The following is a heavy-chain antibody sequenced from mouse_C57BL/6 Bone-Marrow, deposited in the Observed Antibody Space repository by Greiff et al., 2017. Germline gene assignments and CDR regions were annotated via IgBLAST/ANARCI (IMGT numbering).Heavy chain of an antibody. CDR2: ISNGGGST. CDR3: ARGTGDY. D-gene: IGHD4-1*01. CDR1: GFTFSDYY. V-gene: IGHV5-12*01. J-gene: IGHJ2*01. Sequence: DVKLVESGGGLVQPGGSLKLSCAASGFTFSDYYMYWVRQTPEKRLEWVAYISNGGGSTYYPDTVKGRFTISRDNAKNTLYLQMGRLKSEDTAMYYCARGTGDYWGQGTTLTVSS.